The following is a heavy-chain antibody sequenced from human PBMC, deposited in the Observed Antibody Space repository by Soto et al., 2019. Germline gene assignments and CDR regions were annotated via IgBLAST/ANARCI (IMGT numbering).Heavy chain of an antibody. D-gene: IGHD3-10*01. CDR2: IYYNENT. CDR3: ARDLRHTYGNWFDP. CDR1: GGSISTYY. V-gene: IGHV4-59*01. J-gene: IGHJ5*02. Sequence: PSETLSLTCTVSGGSISTYYWSWIRQPPGKGLEWIGYIYYNENTNYNPSLKSRVPISVDTSKNQFSLKLTSVTAADTAVYYCARDLRHTYGNWFDPWGHGTVVPVSS.